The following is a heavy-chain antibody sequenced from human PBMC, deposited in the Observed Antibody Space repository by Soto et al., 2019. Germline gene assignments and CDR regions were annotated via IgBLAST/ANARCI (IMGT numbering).Heavy chain of an antibody. D-gene: IGHD6-13*01. CDR2: ISWNSGSI. V-gene: IGHV3-9*01. Sequence: GGSLRLSCAASGFTFDDYAMHWVRQAPGKGLEWVSGISWNSGSIGYADSVKGRFTISRDNAKNSLYLQMNSLRAEDTALYYCAKAGIGAHSSWYPRESLDYWGQGTLVTVSS. CDR1: GFTFDDYA. CDR3: AKAGIGAHSSWYPRESLDY. J-gene: IGHJ4*02.